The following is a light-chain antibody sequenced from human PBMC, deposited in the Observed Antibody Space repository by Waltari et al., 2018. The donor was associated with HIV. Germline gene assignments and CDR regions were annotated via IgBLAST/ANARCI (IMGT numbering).Light chain of an antibody. CDR1: SSNVDVNP. J-gene: IGLJ2*01. V-gene: IGLV1-44*01. CDR3: ATWDDTLHGPV. Sequence: QSVLTQPPSASGTPGQTVTISCSGSSSNVDVNPVNWYQQLSGAPPKLLIYSNVLRPSGVPDRFSGSKSGTSASLAISGLQSEDEADYYCATWDDTLHGPVFGGGTKVTAL. CDR2: SNV.